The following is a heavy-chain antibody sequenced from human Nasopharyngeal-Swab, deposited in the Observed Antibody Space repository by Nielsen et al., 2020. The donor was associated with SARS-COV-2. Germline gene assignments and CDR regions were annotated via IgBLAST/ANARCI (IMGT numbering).Heavy chain of an antibody. CDR2: ISGSTGTI. J-gene: IGHJ4*02. Sequence: GESLKISCAASGFTFNSYGMNWVRPAPGKGLQWVSYISGSTGTIYYADSVKGRFTISRDNAKNSLYLQMNSLREEDTAVYYCARNLASRSSSWCFDYWGQGTLVTVSS. CDR1: GFTFNSYG. D-gene: IGHD6-13*01. V-gene: IGHV3-48*02. CDR3: ARNLASRSSSWCFDY.